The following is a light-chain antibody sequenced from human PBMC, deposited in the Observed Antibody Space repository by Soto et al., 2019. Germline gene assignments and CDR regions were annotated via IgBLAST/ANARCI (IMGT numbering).Light chain of an antibody. CDR1: PSVSSN. J-gene: IGKJ1*01. Sequence: EIVMTQSPATLSVSPGERATLSCRASPSVSSNLAWYQQKHGQAPRLLIYGASTRATGIPARFSGSGSGTEFTLTISSLQSEDFAVDYCQQYNNWPPMAFGQGTKVEIK. CDR2: GAS. V-gene: IGKV3-15*01. CDR3: QQYNNWPPMA.